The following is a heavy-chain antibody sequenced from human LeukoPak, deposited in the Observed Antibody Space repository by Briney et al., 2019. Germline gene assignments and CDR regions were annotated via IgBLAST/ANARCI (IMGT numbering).Heavy chain of an antibody. CDR3: ARTGRASSGSNVDY. V-gene: IGHV4-4*07. CDR2: IHSSGST. CDR1: GDSTSSYY. J-gene: IGHJ4*02. Sequence: SETLSLTCIVSGDSTSSYYWSWIRQPAGKGLEWIGRIHSSGSTNYNPSLKSRVTMSVDTSKNQFSLNLRSVTAADTAVYYCARTGRASSGSNVDYWGQGTLVTVSS. D-gene: IGHD1-26*01.